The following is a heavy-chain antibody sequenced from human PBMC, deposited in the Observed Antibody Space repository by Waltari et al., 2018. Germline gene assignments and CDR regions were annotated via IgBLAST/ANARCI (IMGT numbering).Heavy chain of an antibody. CDR3: VRLEDCTGPGGHCYSGDPFALDV. J-gene: IGHJ6*02. D-gene: IGHD2-15*01. V-gene: IGHV4-34*02. CDR1: GGSFSGYY. CDR2: INNAGYT. Sequence: QVQLQQWGAGLLQSSETLSLTCAVSGGSFSGYYWGWVRQPPGTGLEWIGEINNAGYTKLNPSLRSRGTMSADTSKSQFSLKLNSVTAADTAVYYCVRLEDCTGPGGHCYSGDPFALDVWGQGTTVTVSS.